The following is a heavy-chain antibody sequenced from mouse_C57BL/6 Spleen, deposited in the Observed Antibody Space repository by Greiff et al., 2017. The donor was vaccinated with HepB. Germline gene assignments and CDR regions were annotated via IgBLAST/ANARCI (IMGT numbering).Heavy chain of an antibody. CDR3: AKWGTTVPGAY. Sequence: VQLQQSGAELMKPGASVKLSCKATGYTFTGYWIEWVKQRPGHGLEWIGGILPGSGSTNYNEKFKGKATFTADKSSNTAYMQLSSLTTEDSAIYSCAKWGTTVPGAYWGQGTLVTVSA. CDR2: ILPGSGST. J-gene: IGHJ3*01. D-gene: IGHD1-1*01. V-gene: IGHV1-9*01. CDR1: GYTFTGYW.